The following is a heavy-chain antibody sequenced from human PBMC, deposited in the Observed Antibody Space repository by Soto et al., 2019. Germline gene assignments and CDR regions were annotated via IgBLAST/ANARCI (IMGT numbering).Heavy chain of an antibody. J-gene: IGHJ4*02. CDR3: ARHGGYYFDF. D-gene: IGHD3-16*01. CDR2: IGHNGYT. Sequence: PSLTLSPTCSVYVGSFSGSYWSWSRQPPWKVLEWIGEIGHNGYTIYNPSLESRVTISGDSSNNQFSLTLNSVTAADTAIYYCARHGGYYFDFWGQGAPVTVYS. V-gene: IGHV4-34*01. CDR1: VGSFSGSY.